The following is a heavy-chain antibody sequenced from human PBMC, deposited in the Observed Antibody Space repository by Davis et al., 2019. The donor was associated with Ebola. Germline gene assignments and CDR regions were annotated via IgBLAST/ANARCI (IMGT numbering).Heavy chain of an antibody. CDR3: ARHTARLGPYYYGMDV. Sequence: PGGSLRLSCKGSGYSFTSYWIGWVRQLPGKGLEWMGIIYPGDSDTRYSPSFQGQVTISADKSISTAYLQWSSLKASDTAMYYCARHTARLGPYYYGMDVWGQGTTVTVSS. CDR1: GYSFTSYW. CDR2: IYPGDSDT. J-gene: IGHJ6*02. D-gene: IGHD6-6*01. V-gene: IGHV5-51*01.